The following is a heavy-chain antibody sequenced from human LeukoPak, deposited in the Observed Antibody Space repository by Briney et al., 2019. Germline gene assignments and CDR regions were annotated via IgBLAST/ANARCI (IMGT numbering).Heavy chain of an antibody. D-gene: IGHD3-3*01. CDR2: ISSSSSTI. CDR3: AREAELADDFWSGYYYGYFDY. CDR1: GFTFSSYS. J-gene: IGHJ4*02. Sequence: PGGSLRLSCAASGFTFSSYSMNWVRQAPGKGLEWVSYISSSSSTIYYADSVKGRFTISRDNAKNSLYLQMNSLRAEDTAVYYCAREAELADDFWSGYYYGYFDYWGQGTLVTVSS. V-gene: IGHV3-48*01.